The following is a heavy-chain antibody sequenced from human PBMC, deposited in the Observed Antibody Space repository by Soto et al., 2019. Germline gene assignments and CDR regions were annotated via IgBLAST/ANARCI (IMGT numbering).Heavy chain of an antibody. J-gene: IGHJ6*02. V-gene: IGHV1-69*01. CDR3: ARDGGGSSSYYYYYGMDV. D-gene: IGHD6-6*01. CDR2: IIPIFGTA. Sequence: QVQLVQSGAEVKKPGSSVKVSCKASGGTFSSYAISWVRQAPGHGLEWMGGIIPIFGTANYAQKYQGRVTITADESTSTAYMELSSLRSEDTAVYYCARDGGGSSSYYYYYGMDVWGQGTTVTVSS. CDR1: GGTFSSYA.